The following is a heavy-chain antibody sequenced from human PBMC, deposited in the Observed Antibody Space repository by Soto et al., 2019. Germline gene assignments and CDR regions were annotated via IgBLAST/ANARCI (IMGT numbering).Heavy chain of an antibody. D-gene: IGHD6-19*01. CDR2: MNPNSGNT. J-gene: IGHJ4*02. CDR3: ARSPSRTLPGGQWRRIIDE. V-gene: IGHV1-8*01. CDR1: GYTFTSYD. Sequence: GASVKVSCKASGYTFTSYDINWVRQATGQGLEWMGWMNPNSGNTGYAQKFQGRVTMTRNTSISTAYMELSSLRSEDTAVYYCARSPSRTLPGGQWRRIIDEWGQGTLVTVSS.